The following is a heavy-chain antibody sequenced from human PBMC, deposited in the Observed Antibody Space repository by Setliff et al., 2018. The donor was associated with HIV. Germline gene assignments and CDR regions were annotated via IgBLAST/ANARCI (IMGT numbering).Heavy chain of an antibody. CDR3: VRDGYGYNGKGFDY. CDR2: ITYSGSA. D-gene: IGHD5-12*01. J-gene: IGHJ4*02. CDR1: DGSISSDDYY. Sequence: LSLTCTVSDGSISSDDYYWNWIRQPPGKGLEWIGYITYSGSAYYNPSLKSRVTLSIDTSNNQISLRLSSVTAADTAMYYCVRDGYGYNGKGFDYWGPGTLVTVSS. V-gene: IGHV4-30-4*08.